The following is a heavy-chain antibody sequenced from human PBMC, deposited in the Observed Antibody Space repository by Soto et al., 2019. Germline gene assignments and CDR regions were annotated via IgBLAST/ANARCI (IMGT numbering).Heavy chain of an antibody. Sequence: QVQLVESGGGLVKPGGSLRLSCAASGFTFSDYYMTWIRQAPGKGLEWVSYINMGGTTVYYADSVKGRFTISRDNAENSLFLHMNILRVEETAVYYCAKENWYPDLWGRGTLVTVSS. CDR1: GFTFSDYY. CDR3: AKENWYPDL. V-gene: IGHV3-11*01. J-gene: IGHJ2*01. CDR2: INMGGTTV.